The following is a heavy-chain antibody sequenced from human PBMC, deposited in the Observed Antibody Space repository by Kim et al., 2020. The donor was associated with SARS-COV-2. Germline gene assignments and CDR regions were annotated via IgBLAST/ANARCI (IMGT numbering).Heavy chain of an antibody. Sequence: GGSLRLSCVASGFTFSSYWMHWVRQVPGKGLVWVSRINSDGSSISYADSVKGRFTISRDNAKNTLYLQMNSLRVEDTAVYYCARRGANYVGGMDVWGQGT. D-gene: IGHD1-7*01. V-gene: IGHV3-74*01. CDR2: INSDGSSI. J-gene: IGHJ6*02. CDR3: ARRGANYVGGMDV. CDR1: GFTFSSYW.